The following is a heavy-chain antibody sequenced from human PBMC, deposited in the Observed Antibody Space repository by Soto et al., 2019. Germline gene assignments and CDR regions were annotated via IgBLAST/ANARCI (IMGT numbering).Heavy chain of an antibody. CDR3: ARLMSYSSSSGDY. V-gene: IGHV1-2*04. Sequence: ASVKVSCKASGYTFTGYYMHWVRQAPGQGLEWMGWINPNSGGTNYAQKFQGWVTMTRDTSISTAYMELSRLRSDDTAVYYCARLMSYSSSSGDYWGQGTLVTVSS. CDR1: GYTFTGYY. CDR2: INPNSGGT. J-gene: IGHJ4*02. D-gene: IGHD6-6*01.